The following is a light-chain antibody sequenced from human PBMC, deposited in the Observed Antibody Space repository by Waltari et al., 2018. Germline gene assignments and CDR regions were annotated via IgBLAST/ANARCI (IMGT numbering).Light chain of an antibody. CDR3: QHYVRLPAT. CDR1: QIVSRT. CDR2: GAS. V-gene: IGKV3-20*01. Sequence: EIVLTQSPGTLSLSPGERATLSCRASQIVSRTLACYQQKPGQAPKLLIYGASIRATGIPDRFTGSGSVTDFSLTISSLEPEDFAIYFCQHYVRLPATFGQGTKVEIK. J-gene: IGKJ1*01.